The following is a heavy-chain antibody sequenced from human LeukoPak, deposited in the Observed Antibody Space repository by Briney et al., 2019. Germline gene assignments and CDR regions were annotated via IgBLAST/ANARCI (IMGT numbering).Heavy chain of an antibody. CDR3: ARGGYDWDYYYYMDV. D-gene: IGHD3-16*01. CDR2: ISAYNGNT. CDR1: GYTFTSYG. J-gene: IGHJ6*03. Sequence: GASVKVSCKASGYTFTSYGINWVRQAPGQWLEWMGWISAYNGNTNYAQKLQGRVTMTTDTSTSTAYMELRSLRSDDTAVYYCARGGYDWDYYYYMDVWGKGTTVTVSS. V-gene: IGHV1-18*01.